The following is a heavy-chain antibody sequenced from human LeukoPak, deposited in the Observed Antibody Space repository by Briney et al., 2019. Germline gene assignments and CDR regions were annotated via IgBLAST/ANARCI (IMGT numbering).Heavy chain of an antibody. CDR1: GYSFVLYG. CDR2: ISTANGNT. J-gene: IGHJ4*02. CDR3: ARRYSGSIADY. Sequence: ASVKVSCKASGYSFVLYGISWVRQAPGQGPEWMGWISTANGNTNYAQKLQGRVTMTTDTSTSTAYMELRSLRSDDTAVYYCARRYSGSIADYWGQGTLVTVSS. D-gene: IGHD5-12*01. V-gene: IGHV1-18*01.